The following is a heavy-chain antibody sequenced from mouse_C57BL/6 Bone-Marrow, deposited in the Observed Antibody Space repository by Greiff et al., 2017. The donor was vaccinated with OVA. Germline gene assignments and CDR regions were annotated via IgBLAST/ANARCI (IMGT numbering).Heavy chain of an antibody. CDR1: GFTFSDFY. Sequence: DVKLVESGGGLVQSGRSLRLSCATSGFTFSDFYMEWVRQAPGKGLEWIAASRNKANDYTTEYSASVKGRFIVSRDTSQSILYLQMNALRAEDTAIYYCARDNWGFFDYWGQGTTLTVSS. V-gene: IGHV7-1*01. CDR2: SRNKANDYTT. D-gene: IGHD4-1*01. J-gene: IGHJ2*01. CDR3: ARDNWGFFDY.